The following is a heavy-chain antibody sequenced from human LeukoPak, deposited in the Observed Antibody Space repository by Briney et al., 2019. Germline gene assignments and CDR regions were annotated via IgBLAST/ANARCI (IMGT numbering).Heavy chain of an antibody. Sequence: PGGSLRLSCAASGFTFSSYAMRWVRQAPGKGLEWVSAISGSGGSTYYADSVRGRFTISRDNSKNTLYLQMNSVRAEDTAVYYCAKKKGFIVVVVAATPFDYWGQGTLVTVSS. CDR3: AKKKGFIVVVVAATPFDY. CDR1: GFTFSSYA. J-gene: IGHJ4*02. CDR2: ISGSGGST. D-gene: IGHD2-15*01. V-gene: IGHV3-23*01.